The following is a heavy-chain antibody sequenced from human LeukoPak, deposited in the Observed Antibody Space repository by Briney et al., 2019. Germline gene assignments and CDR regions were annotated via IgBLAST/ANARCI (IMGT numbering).Heavy chain of an antibody. V-gene: IGHV4-59*01. J-gene: IGHJ4*02. D-gene: IGHD6-19*01. CDR2: IYYSGST. CDR3: ARVHTSYSSGLYYFDY. Sequence: SETLSLTCTVSGGSISSYYWSWIRQPPGKGLEWIGYIYYSGSTNYNPSLKSRVTISVDTSKNQFSLKLSSVTAADTAVYYCARVHTSYSSGLYYFDYWGQGTLVTVSS. CDR1: GGSISSYY.